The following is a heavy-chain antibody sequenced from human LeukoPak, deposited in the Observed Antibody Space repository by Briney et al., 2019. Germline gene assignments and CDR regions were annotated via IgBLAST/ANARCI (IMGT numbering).Heavy chain of an antibody. D-gene: IGHD3-10*01. CDR2: IYTSGST. CDR3: ARGAYGSGSSQVYYYYMDV. Sequence: PSETLSLTCTVSGGSISSYYWSWTRQPPGKGLEWIGYIYTSGSTNYNPSLESRVTISVDTSKNQFSLKLSSVTAADTAVYYCARGAYGSGSSQVYYYYMDVWGKGTTVTVSS. J-gene: IGHJ6*03. CDR1: GGSISSYY. V-gene: IGHV4-4*09.